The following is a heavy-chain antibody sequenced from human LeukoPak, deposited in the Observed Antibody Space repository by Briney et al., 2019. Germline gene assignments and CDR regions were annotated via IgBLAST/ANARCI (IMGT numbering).Heavy chain of an antibody. Sequence: GGSLRLSCAASGFTFSSYEMNWVRQAPGKGLEWVSSISSSGSNIYYADSVKGRFTISRDNAKNSLYLQMNSLRAEDTALYYCARVHYDILTGHSPDYWGQGTLVTVSS. CDR3: ARVHYDILTGHSPDY. CDR2: ISSSGSNI. CDR1: GFTFSSYE. J-gene: IGHJ4*02. V-gene: IGHV3-48*03. D-gene: IGHD3-9*01.